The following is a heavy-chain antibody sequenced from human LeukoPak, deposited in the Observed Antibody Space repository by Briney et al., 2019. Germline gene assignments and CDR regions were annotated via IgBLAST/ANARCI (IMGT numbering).Heavy chain of an antibody. D-gene: IGHD3/OR15-3a*01. CDR2: ISYDANNE. Sequence: GGSLRLSCAASGFTFSSYAMHWVRQAPGKGLEWVAVISYDANNEYYADSVQGRFTISRDNSKNTLYLQMNSLRAEDTAVYYCARHFGTWGQGTLVTVSS. CDR3: ARHFGT. CDR1: GFTFSSYA. V-gene: IGHV3-30*04. J-gene: IGHJ4*02.